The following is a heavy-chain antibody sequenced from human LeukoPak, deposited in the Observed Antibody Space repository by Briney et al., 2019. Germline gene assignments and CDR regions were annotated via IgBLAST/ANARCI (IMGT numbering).Heavy chain of an antibody. CDR1: GCAFSSYA. CDR3: VKVSSTVGATYFDY. V-gene: IGHV3-64D*06. CDR2: ITNNGGTT. J-gene: IGHJ4*02. Sequence: GGSLRLSCSAYGCAFSSYAMHWVRQAQGRGLEYLSGITNNGGTTYHADSVKGRFTISRDNSKNTLYFQMSSLRAEDTAVYYCVKVSSTVGATYFDYWGQGTLVTVSP. D-gene: IGHD1-26*01.